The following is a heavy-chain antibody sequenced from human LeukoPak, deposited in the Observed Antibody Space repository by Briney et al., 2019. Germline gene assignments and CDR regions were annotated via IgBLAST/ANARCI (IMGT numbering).Heavy chain of an antibody. CDR1: GGTFSSYA. D-gene: IGHD2-2*01. J-gene: IGHJ4*02. V-gene: IGHV1-69*05. CDR2: SIPIFGTA. Sequence: ASVKVSCKASGGTFSSYAISWVRQAPGQGLEWMGGSIPIFGTANYAQKFQGRVTITTDESTSTAYMELSSLRSEDTAVYYCAICSTSYPPYFDYWGQGTLATVSS. CDR3: AICSTSYPPYFDY.